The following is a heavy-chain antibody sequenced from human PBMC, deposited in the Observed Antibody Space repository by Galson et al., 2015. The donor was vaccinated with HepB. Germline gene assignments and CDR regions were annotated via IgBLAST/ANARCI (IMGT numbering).Heavy chain of an antibody. D-gene: IGHD6-19*01. Sequence: SLRLSCAGSGFAISKSYMSWLRQAPGKGLEWVANLEQDGRETHYVDSVKGRFTISRDNARNSLYLQMNSLRVEDTAVYFCAKDGSGWSNYWGQGTLVTVSS. CDR1: GFAISKSY. J-gene: IGHJ4*02. CDR3: AKDGSGWSNY. V-gene: IGHV3-7*04. CDR2: LEQDGRET.